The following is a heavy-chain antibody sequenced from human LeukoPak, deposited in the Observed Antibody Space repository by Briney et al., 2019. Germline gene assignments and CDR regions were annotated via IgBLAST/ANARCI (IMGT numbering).Heavy chain of an antibody. CDR3: ARARDGGNGFDP. J-gene: IGHJ5*02. Sequence: ASVKVSCKASGYTFIGYYMCWGRQAPGQGLEWMGWIKHNSGDSNYAQKLQARVTMTRETYVSTAYMELSRLRSDDTAVYYCARARDGGNGFDPWGQGTLVTVSS. D-gene: IGHD4-23*01. CDR1: GYTFIGYY. CDR2: IKHNSGDS. V-gene: IGHV1-2*02.